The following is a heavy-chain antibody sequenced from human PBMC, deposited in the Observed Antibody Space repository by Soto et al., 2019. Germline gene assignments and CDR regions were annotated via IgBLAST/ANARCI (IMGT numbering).Heavy chain of an antibody. CDR2: ISWNGGSI. CDR3: AKDIKGSGWYNYYGMDV. Sequence: EVQLVESGGGLVQPGRSLRLSCAASGFTFDDYAMHWVRQAPGKGLEWVSSISWNGGSIGYADSVKGRFTISRDNAKNSLYLQMNSLRAEDTDLYYCAKDIKGSGWYNYYGMDVWGQGTTVTVSS. CDR1: GFTFDDYA. D-gene: IGHD6-19*01. V-gene: IGHV3-9*01. J-gene: IGHJ6*02.